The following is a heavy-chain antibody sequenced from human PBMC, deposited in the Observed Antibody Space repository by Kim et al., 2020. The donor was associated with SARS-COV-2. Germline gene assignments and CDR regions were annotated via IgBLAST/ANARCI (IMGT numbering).Heavy chain of an antibody. CDR1: GGSISSYY. CDR3: GREKRRDSYNYVSAFDY. CDR2: IYYSGST. V-gene: IGHV4-59*01. J-gene: IGHJ4*02. Sequence: SETLSLTCTVSGGSISSYYWSWIRQPPGKGLEWIGYIYYSGSTNYNPYLKSRVTISVDTSKNQFSLKLSSVTAADTAVYYCGREKRRDSYNYVSAFDYWGQGTLVTVSS. D-gene: IGHD3-16*01.